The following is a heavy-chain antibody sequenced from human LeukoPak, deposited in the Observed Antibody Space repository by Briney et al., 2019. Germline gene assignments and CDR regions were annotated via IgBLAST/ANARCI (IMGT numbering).Heavy chain of an antibody. D-gene: IGHD1-26*01. CDR1: GGSFSGYY. CDR2: INHSGST. J-gene: IGHJ4*02. V-gene: IGHV4-34*01. CDR3: ARVVGATAFDY. Sequence: PSETLSLTCAVYGGSFSGYYWSWIRQPPGKGLEWIGEINHSGSTNYNPSLKSRVTISVDTSKNQFSLRLSSATAADTAVYYCARVVGATAFDYWGQGTLVTVSS.